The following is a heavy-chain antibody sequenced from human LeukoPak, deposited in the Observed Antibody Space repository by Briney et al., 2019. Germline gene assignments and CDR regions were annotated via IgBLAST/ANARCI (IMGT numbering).Heavy chain of an antibody. V-gene: IGHV3-33*06. CDR2: IWYDGSNK. CDR3: AKGVGGTPFDY. CDR1: GFTFSRFG. D-gene: IGHD1-26*01. Sequence: GGSLRLSCAASGFTFSRFGMHWVRQAPGKGLEWVAVIWYDGSNKYYADSVKGRFTISRDNSKNTLYLQMNSLRAEDTAVYYCAKGVGGTPFDYWGQGTLVTVSS. J-gene: IGHJ4*02.